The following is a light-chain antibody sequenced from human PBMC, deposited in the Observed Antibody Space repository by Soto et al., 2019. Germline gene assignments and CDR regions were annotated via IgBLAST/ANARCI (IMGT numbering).Light chain of an antibody. J-gene: IGLJ2*01. V-gene: IGLV1-40*01. Sequence: QSVLTQPPSVSGAPGQRVTISCTGSSSNIGAGYDVHWYQQLPGTAPKLLIYGNSNRPSGVPDRFSGSKSGTSASLAITGLQAEDDADYYCQSYDSSLRGWVFGGGTKITVL. CDR3: QSYDSSLRGWV. CDR1: SSNIGAGYD. CDR2: GNS.